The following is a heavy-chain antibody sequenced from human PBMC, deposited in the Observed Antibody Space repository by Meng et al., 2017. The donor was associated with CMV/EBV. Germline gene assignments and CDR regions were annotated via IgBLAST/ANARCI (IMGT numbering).Heavy chain of an antibody. D-gene: IGHD2-2*01. J-gene: IGHJ4*02. CDR3: AKDRLNLFTEYQLPATHFDY. V-gene: IGHV3-23*01. CDR1: GFTFSSYA. Sequence: GESLKISCAASGFTFSSYAMSWVRQAPGKGLEWVSAISGSGGGTYYADSVKGRFTISRDNSKNTLYLQMNSLRAEDTAVYYCAKDRLNLFTEYQLPATHFDYWGQGTLVTVSS. CDR2: ISGSGGGT.